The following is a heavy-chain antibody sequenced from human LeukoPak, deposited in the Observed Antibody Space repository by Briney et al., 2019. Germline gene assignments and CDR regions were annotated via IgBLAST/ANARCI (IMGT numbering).Heavy chain of an antibody. CDR3: ARVRGDYYYGMDV. D-gene: IGHD3-10*01. CDR1: GGTFISYA. J-gene: IGHJ6*02. V-gene: IGHV1-69*13. Sequence: SVKVSCKASGGTFISYAISWVRQAPGQGLEWMGGIIPIFGTANYAQKFQGRVTITADESTSTAYMELSSLRSEDTAVYYCARVRGDYYYGMDVWGQGTTVTVSS. CDR2: IIPIFGTA.